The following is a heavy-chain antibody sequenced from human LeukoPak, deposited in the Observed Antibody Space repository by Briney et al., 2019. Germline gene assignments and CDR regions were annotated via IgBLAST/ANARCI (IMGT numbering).Heavy chain of an antibody. CDR2: ISSSSSYI. D-gene: IGHD5-12*01. J-gene: IGHJ4*02. Sequence: GGSLRLSCAASGFTFITYSMTWVRQAPGKGLGWVSSISSSSSYIYYADSVKGRFTISRDNAKNSLHLQMNSLRAEDTAVYYCARDRIVASYYFDYWGQGTLVTVSP. CDR1: GFTFITYS. V-gene: IGHV3-21*01. CDR3: ARDRIVASYYFDY.